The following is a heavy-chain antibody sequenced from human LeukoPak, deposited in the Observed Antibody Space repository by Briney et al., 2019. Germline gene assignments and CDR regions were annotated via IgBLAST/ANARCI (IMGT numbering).Heavy chain of an antibody. CDR1: AFTFSNYW. V-gene: IGHV3-7*01. J-gene: IGHJ4*02. D-gene: IGHD2-15*01. CDR2: IKQDGSEK. Sequence: GGSLRLSCAASAFTFSNYWMSWVRQAPGKGLEWVANIKQDGSEKYYVDSVKGRFAISRDNAKNSLYLQMNSLRAEDLAVYYCARARYCSGTSCYFDYWGQGTLVTVSS. CDR3: ARARYCSGTSCYFDY.